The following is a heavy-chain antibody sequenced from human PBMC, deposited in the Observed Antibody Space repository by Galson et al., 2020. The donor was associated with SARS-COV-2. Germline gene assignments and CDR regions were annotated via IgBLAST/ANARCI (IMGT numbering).Heavy chain of an antibody. J-gene: IGHJ4*02. CDR3: ARAEFLCFGELLFGIDY. Sequence: TGGSLRLSCAACGFNFSSYAMHWVRPAPAKGLADVSAISTNGGSTYYENSVKGRFTISRDNSKNTLYLQLGSLRAEDMAVYYCARAEFLCFGELLFGIDYWGQGTLVTVSS. V-gene: IGHV3-64*01. CDR1: GFNFSSYA. CDR2: ISTNGGST. D-gene: IGHD3-10*01.